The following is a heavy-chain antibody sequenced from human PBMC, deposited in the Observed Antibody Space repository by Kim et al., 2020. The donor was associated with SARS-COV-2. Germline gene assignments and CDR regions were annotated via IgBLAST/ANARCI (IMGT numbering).Heavy chain of an antibody. CDR3: ARGRSGSGSYYNFDY. CDR2: INHSGST. J-gene: IGHJ4*02. Sequence: SETLSLTCAVYGGSFSGYYWSWIRQPPGKGLEWIGEINHSGSTNYNPSLKSRVTISVDTSKNQFSLKLSSVTAADTAVYYCARGRSGSGSYYNFDYWGQGTLVTVSS. D-gene: IGHD3-10*01. CDR1: GGSFSGYY. V-gene: IGHV4-34*01.